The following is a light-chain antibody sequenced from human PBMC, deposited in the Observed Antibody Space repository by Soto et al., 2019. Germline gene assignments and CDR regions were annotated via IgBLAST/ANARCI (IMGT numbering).Light chain of an antibody. CDR1: TGAVTNGHY. Sequence: QAVVTQEPSLTVSPGGTVTLTCGSSTGAVTNGHYPYWFQQKPGQAPRTLIYDTTNRHSWTPARFSGSLLGGKAALTLSGAQPEDEAEYYCLLSYNGPSVFGTGPKVTVL. V-gene: IGLV7-46*01. J-gene: IGLJ1*01. CDR2: DTT. CDR3: LLSYNGPSV.